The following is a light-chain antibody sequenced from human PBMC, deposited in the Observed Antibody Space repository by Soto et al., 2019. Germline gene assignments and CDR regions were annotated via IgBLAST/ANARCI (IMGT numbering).Light chain of an antibody. Sequence: EIVLTQSPGTLSLTTRERASLSCRARQSVNDNYLARYQHKPGQAPRLLIYGASSRAPGIPDRFSGSGSGTDFTLTISRLEPEDFAIYYCQQYAASPRTFGQGTQVEVK. V-gene: IGKV3-20*01. CDR2: GAS. J-gene: IGKJ1*01. CDR3: QQYAASPRT. CDR1: QSVNDNY.